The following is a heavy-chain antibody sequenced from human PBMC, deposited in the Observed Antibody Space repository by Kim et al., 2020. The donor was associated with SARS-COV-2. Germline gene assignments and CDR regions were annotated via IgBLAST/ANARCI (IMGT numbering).Heavy chain of an antibody. Sequence: ASVKVSCKVCGYTLTELSMHWVRQAPGKGLEWMGGFDPEDGETIYAQKFQGRVTMTEDTSTDTAYMELSSLRSEDTAVYYCALNYYGSGGVDYWGQGTLVTVSS. J-gene: IGHJ4*02. D-gene: IGHD3-10*01. V-gene: IGHV1-24*01. CDR3: ALNYYGSGGVDY. CDR1: GYTLTELS. CDR2: FDPEDGET.